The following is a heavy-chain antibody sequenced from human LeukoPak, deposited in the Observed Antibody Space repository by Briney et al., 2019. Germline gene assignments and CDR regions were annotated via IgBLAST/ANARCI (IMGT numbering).Heavy chain of an antibody. Sequence: SETLSLTCTVSGGSISSSSYYWGWIRQPPGKGLEWLGSIYYSGSTYYNPSLKSRVTISVDTSKNQFSLKLSSVTAADTAVYYCATSGGVSTPYFDYWGQGTLVTVSS. D-gene: IGHD6-6*01. CDR2: IYYSGST. J-gene: IGHJ4*02. V-gene: IGHV4-39*07. CDR3: ATSGGVSTPYFDY. CDR1: GGSISSSSYY.